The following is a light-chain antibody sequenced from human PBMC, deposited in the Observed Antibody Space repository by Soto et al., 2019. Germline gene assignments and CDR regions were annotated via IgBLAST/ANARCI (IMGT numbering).Light chain of an antibody. J-gene: IGLJ3*02. CDR1: SSDVGGYDH. CDR3: SLYTNKGTLL. V-gene: IGLV2-14*03. Sequence: QSALTQPASVSGSPGQSITISCTGTSSDVGGYDHVSWYQQHPGKAPKLIIYDATVRPSGISRRFSGSKSDNTASLAVSGLQPEDEADYYCSLYTNKGTLLFGGGTKLTVL. CDR2: DAT.